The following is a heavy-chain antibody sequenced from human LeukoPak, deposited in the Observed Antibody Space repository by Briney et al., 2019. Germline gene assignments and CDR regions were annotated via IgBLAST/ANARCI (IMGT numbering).Heavy chain of an antibody. J-gene: IGHJ5*02. CDR2: INNSGNT. V-gene: IGHV4-59*08. CDR3: ASFSWGSGSYNQEGIWSWFDP. D-gene: IGHD3-10*01. CDR1: EFTFGDYD. Sequence: GSLRLSCAASEFTFGDYDMSWIRQPPGKGLEWIGYINNSGNTNYNPSLKSRVTISVNTSKNQFSLKLSSVTAADTAVYYCASFSWGSGSYNQEGIWSWFDPWGQGTLVTVSS.